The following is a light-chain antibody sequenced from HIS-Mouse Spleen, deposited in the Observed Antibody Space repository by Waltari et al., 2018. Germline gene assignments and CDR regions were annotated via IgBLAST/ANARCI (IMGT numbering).Light chain of an antibody. CDR3: CSYAGSYNWV. CDR2: DVS. J-gene: IGLJ3*02. Sequence: QSALTQPRSVSGSPGQSVTISCTGTSSEVGGYNYVSWYQQHPGKAPKLMIYDVSKRPSGVPDRFSGSKSGNTASLTISGLQAEDEADYYCCSYAGSYNWVFGGGTKLTVL. V-gene: IGLV2-11*01. CDR1: SSEVGGYNY.